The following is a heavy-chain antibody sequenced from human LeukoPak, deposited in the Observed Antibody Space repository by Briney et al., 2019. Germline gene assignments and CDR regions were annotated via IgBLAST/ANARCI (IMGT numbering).Heavy chain of an antibody. CDR1: GGSVNDYY. J-gene: IGHJ6*02. V-gene: IGHV4-59*02. CDR2: VYFSGTG. Sequence: PSETLSLTCTVSGGSVNDYYWSWIRQPPGKGLEWIGHVYFSGTGQYNPSLKSRVSVAMDAPNNQFSLRLSSVTAADTAVYYCARGRRNYCYSGNTLTPWSGAVDVWGPGTTVSVSS. CDR3: ARGRRNYCYSGNTLTPWSGAVDV. D-gene: IGHD3-10*01.